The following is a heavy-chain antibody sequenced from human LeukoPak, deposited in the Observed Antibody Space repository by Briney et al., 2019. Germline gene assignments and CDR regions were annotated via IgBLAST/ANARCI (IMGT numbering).Heavy chain of an antibody. CDR2: ITGSGSST. V-gene: IGHV3-23*01. D-gene: IGHD3-22*01. CDR1: GFIFSRYT. CDR3: AKKSYNYDSNACGSYYFDY. Sequence: GGSLRLSCAASGFIFSRYTMSWVRQAPGKGLEWVSAITGSGSSTYYADSVKGRFTISRDNSKSTLDLQMNGLRAGDTAVYYCAKKSYNYDSNACGSYYFDYWGQGTLVTVSS. J-gene: IGHJ4*02.